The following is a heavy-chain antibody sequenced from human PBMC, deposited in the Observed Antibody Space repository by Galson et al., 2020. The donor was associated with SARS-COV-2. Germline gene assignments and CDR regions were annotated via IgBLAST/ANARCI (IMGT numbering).Heavy chain of an antibody. D-gene: IGHD6-13*01. CDR3: ARETDDYTSSWYDY. CDR1: GFTFSSSA. CDR2: ISYDGTKR. J-gene: IGHJ4*02. V-gene: IGHV3-30*04. Sequence: GGSLRLSCRASGFTFSSSAMHWVRQAPGKGLEWVAIISYDGTKRYNLDSVKGRFTISRVNSKNTLFLQMDSLTTEDTAVYYCARETDDYTSSWYDYWGQGTLVTVSS.